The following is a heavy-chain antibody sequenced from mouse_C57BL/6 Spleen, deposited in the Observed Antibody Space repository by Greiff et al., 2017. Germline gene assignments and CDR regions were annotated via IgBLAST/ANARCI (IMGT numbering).Heavy chain of an antibody. CDR1: GYTFTSYW. CDR2: IDPNSGGT. J-gene: IGHJ3*01. Sequence: QVQLQQPGAELVKPGASVTLSCKASGYTFTSYWMHWVKQRPGRGLEWIGRIDPNSGGTKYNEKFKSKATLTVDKPSSTAYMQLSSLTSEDSAVYYCASEFITTVPGAYWGQGTLVTVSA. D-gene: IGHD1-1*01. CDR3: ASEFITTVPGAY. V-gene: IGHV1-72*01.